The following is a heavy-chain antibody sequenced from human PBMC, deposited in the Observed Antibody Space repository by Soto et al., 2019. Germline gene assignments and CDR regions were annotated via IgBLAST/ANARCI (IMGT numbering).Heavy chain of an antibody. J-gene: IGHJ3*02. Sequence: GGSLRLSCAASGFTFDDYAMHWVRQAPGKGLEWVSGISWNSGSIGYADSVKGRFTISRDNAKNSLYLQMNSLRAEDTALYYCAKGRGVVAATPESVAFDIWGQGTMVTVSS. V-gene: IGHV3-9*01. CDR2: ISWNSGSI. D-gene: IGHD2-15*01. CDR1: GFTFDDYA. CDR3: AKGRGVVAATPESVAFDI.